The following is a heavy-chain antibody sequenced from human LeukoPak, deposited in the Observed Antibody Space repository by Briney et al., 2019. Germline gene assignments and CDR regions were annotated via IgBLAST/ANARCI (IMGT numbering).Heavy chain of an antibody. Sequence: PSETLSLTCAVYGGSFSGYYWSWIRQPPGKGLEWIGEINHSGTTNYNPPLKSRVTISVDTSRNQFSLKLSSVTAADTAVFYCARGGSSSWYAFDIWGQGTMVTVSS. CDR1: GGSFSGYY. V-gene: IGHV4-34*01. CDR3: ARGGSSSWYAFDI. J-gene: IGHJ3*02. CDR2: INHSGTT. D-gene: IGHD6-13*01.